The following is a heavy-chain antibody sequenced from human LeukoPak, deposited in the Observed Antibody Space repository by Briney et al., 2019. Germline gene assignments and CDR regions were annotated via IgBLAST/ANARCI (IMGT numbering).Heavy chain of an antibody. V-gene: IGHV3-21*01. J-gene: IGHJ4*02. CDR3: ARLTWPFDDDVSQTGFEY. CDR1: GFTFSIYS. Sequence: GGSLRLSCAASGFTFSIYSMNWVRQAPGKGLEWVSSIGGSSSSIYYADSVKGRFTISRDNAKNSLYLQMNSLRAEDTAVYCARLTWPFDDDVSQTGFEYWGQGTLVTVS. CDR2: IGGSSSSI. D-gene: IGHD3-9*01.